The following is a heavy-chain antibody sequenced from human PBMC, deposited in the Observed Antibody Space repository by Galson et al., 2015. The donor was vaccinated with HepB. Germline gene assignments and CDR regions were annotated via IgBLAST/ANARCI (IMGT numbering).Heavy chain of an antibody. J-gene: IGHJ6*02. CDR1: GFTFSTYW. D-gene: IGHD3-16*01. CDR2: INSDGSTT. CDR3: ARRVERGGIVGLGGSIGMDV. V-gene: IGHV3-74*01. Sequence: SLRLSCAASGFTFSTYWMHWVRQAPGKGLVWVSRINSDGSTTNYADSVKGRFTISRDNAKNTMYLQMNSLRAEDTAVYYCARRVERGGIVGLGGSIGMDVWGQGTTVTVSS.